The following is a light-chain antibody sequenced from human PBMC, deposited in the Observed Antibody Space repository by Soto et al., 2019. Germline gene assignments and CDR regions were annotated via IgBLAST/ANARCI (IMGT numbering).Light chain of an antibody. V-gene: IGKV3-11*01. Sequence: EIVLTQSPATLSLSPGERATLSCRASQSVSSYLAWYQQKPGQAPRLLIYDASNRATGIPARFSGSGSGTDFTLTISSLEPEDFAVYYCQQYGSSRTLGQGTKVDIK. J-gene: IGKJ1*01. CDR1: QSVSSY. CDR3: QQYGSSRT. CDR2: DAS.